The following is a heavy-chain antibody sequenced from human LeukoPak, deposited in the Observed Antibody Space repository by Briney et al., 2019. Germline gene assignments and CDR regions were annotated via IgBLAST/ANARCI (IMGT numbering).Heavy chain of an antibody. CDR1: GYTFTSYG. CDR2: ISAYNGNT. J-gene: IGHJ4*02. CDR3: ARVVLYCSGGSCYLFEY. D-gene: IGHD2-15*01. Sequence: GASVKVSCKASGYTFTSYGISWVRQAPGQGLEWMGWISAYNGNTNYAQKLQGGVTMTTDTSTSTAYMELRSLRSDDTAVYYCARVVLYCSGGSCYLFEYWGQGTLVTVSS. V-gene: IGHV1-18*01.